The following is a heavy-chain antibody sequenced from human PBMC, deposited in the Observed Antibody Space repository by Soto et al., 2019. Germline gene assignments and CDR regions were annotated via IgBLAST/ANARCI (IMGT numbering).Heavy chain of an antibody. CDR2: ISYDGSNK. CDR3: TRGVNWNSLDY. CDR1: EFTFSRYN. J-gene: IGHJ4*02. Sequence: GGSLRLSCAASEFTFSRYNMHWVRQAPGKGLEWVEIISYDGSNKYYADSVKGRFNISRDNSKNTLYLQMHSLRVENTAVYYCTRGVNWNSLDYWGQGTRVTVSS. D-gene: IGHD1-20*01. V-gene: IGHV3-30-3*01.